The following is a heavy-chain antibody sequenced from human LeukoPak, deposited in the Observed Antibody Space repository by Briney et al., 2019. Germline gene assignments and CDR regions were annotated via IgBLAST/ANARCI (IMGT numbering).Heavy chain of an antibody. CDR2: IHYSGRT. CDR3: VRENYFDK. J-gene: IGHJ4*02. Sequence: SETLSLTRTVSGGSISGHYWGWIRQPPGKGLEWIGYIHYSGRTDYKPSLRSRLTLSLDTSRNRFSLKLRSVSAAVTAVYYCVRENYFDKWGRGTLVTVSS. V-gene: IGHV4-59*11. CDR1: GGSISGHY.